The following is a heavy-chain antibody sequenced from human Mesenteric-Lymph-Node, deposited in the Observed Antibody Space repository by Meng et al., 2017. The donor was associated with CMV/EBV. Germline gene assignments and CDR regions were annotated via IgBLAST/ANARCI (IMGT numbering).Heavy chain of an antibody. J-gene: IGHJ4*02. Sequence: GESLKISCTASGFTFGDYAMSWVRQTPGMGLVWVSRVNSDGSGTTYADSVKGRFTISRDNAKNTLYLQMNSLRAEDTAVYYCARDGAQTYYYDTSGFFGWGQGTLVTVSS. V-gene: IGHV3-74*03. CDR2: VNSDGSGT. CDR3: ARDGAQTYYYDTSGFFG. D-gene: IGHD3-22*01. CDR1: GFTFGDYA.